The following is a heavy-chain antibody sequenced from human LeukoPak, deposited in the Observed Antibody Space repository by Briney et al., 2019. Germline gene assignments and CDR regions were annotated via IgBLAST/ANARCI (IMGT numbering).Heavy chain of an antibody. CDR1: GYTLTESS. CDR3: ATGPVFPSYGGNSGFDY. D-gene: IGHD4-23*01. Sequence: ASVKVSCKVSGYTLTESSMHWVRQAPGKGLEWMGGFYPEDGETIYAQKFQGRVTMTEDTPTDTAYMELSSLRSGDTAVYYCATGPVFPSYGGNSGFDYWGQGTLVTVSS. V-gene: IGHV1-24*01. J-gene: IGHJ4*02. CDR2: FYPEDGET.